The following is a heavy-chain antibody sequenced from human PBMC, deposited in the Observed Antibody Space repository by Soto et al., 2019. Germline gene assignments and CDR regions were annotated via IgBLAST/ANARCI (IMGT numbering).Heavy chain of an antibody. V-gene: IGHV3-48*02. D-gene: IGHD6-19*01. CDR2: TTSGGNTI. CDR3: ARIYSSGWYADY. CDR1: GLTFSGYS. J-gene: IGHJ4*02. Sequence: VQLVESGGGTVQPGGSLRLSCVASGLTFSGYSMNWARQAPGKGLEWISYTTSGGNTIYYEDSVKGRFTISRDNAKNSLYLQMNSLRDEDTAVYYCARIYSSGWYADYWGQGALVTVSS.